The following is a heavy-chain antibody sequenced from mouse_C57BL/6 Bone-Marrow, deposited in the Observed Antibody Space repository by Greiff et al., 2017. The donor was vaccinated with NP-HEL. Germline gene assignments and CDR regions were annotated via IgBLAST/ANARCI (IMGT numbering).Heavy chain of an antibody. CDR3: ARDGGYDSYYFDY. J-gene: IGHJ2*01. V-gene: IGHV5-4*01. CDR2: ISDGGSYT. D-gene: IGHD2-4*01. CDR1: GFTFSSYA. Sequence: EVMLVESGGGLVKPGGSLKLSCAASGFTFSSYAMSWVRQTPEKRLEWVATISDGGSYTYYPDNVKGRFTISRDNAKNNLYLQMSHLKSEDTAMYYWARDGGYDSYYFDYWGQGTTLTVSS.